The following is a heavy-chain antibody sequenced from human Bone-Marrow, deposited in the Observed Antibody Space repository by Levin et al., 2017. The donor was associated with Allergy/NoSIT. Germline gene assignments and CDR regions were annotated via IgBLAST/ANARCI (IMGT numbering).Heavy chain of an antibody. CDR1: GFSFSSYA. CDR2: ISGSGDTT. Sequence: SGGSLRLSCAASGFSFSSYAMSWVRQAPGKGLDCVSAISGSGDTTYSADSVKGRFTISRDNSKNTLYLQMNSLRAEDTALYYCAKGGVVATTFDYWGQGTLVTVSS. V-gene: IGHV3-23*01. J-gene: IGHJ4*02. D-gene: IGHD5-12*01. CDR3: AKGGVVATTFDY.